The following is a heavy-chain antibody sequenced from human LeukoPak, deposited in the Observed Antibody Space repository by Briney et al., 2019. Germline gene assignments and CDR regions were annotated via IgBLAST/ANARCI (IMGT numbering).Heavy chain of an antibody. CDR1: GYSFTNYW. D-gene: IGHD2-2*02. Sequence: GESLKISCKGSGYSFTNYWIGWVRQMPGKGLEWMGIIYPGDSDTRYSPSFQGQVTISADKSISTAYLQWSSLKASDTAMYYCARRPSYCSNISCYKFDIWGQGTMVTVSS. V-gene: IGHV5-51*01. CDR2: IYPGDSDT. CDR3: ARRPSYCSNISCYKFDI. J-gene: IGHJ3*02.